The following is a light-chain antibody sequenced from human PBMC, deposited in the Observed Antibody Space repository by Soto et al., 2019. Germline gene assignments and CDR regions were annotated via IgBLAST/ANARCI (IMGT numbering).Light chain of an antibody. Sequence: DIQMTQSPSSLSASVGDRVTITCRASQDISNYLAWYQQKPGKVPKLLIYAASTLQSGVSSRFRGSGSGTDFTLTISSLQPEDVASYYCQKYNSAPKTFGQGTKVEIK. CDR1: QDISNY. CDR3: QKYNSAPKT. CDR2: AAS. J-gene: IGKJ1*01. V-gene: IGKV1-27*01.